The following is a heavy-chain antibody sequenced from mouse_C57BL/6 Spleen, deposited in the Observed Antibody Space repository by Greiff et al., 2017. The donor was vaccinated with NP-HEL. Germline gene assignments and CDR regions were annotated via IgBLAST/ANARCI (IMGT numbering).Heavy chain of an antibody. CDR1: GYAFSSSW. J-gene: IGHJ3*01. CDR3: ARGDYGYDGGVAY. V-gene: IGHV1-82*01. CDR2: IYPGDGDT. Sequence: QVQLQQSGPELVKPGASVKISCKASGYAFSSSWMNWVKQRPGEGLEWIGRIYPGDGDTNYNGKFKGKATLTADKSSSTDYMQLSSLTAEDSAVYFGARGDYGYDGGVAYWGQGTLVTVSA. D-gene: IGHD2-2*01.